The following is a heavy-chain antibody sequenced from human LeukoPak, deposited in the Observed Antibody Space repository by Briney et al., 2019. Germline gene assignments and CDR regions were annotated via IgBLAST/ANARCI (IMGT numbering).Heavy chain of an antibody. CDR1: GGPISSYY. D-gene: IGHD5-12*01. V-gene: IGHV4-59*08. J-gene: IGHJ6*03. CDR3: ARVRVATMGYYYYYMDV. CDR2: IYYSGNT. Sequence: PSETLSLTCTVSGGPISSYYWSWIRQPPGKGLEWIGYIYYSGNTNYNPSLKSRVTISLDTSKNQFSLKLSSVTAADTAVYYCARVRVATMGYYYYYMDVWGKGTTVTVSS.